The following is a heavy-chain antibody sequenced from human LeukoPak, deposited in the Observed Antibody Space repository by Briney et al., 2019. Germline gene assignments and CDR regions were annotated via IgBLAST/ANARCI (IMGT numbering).Heavy chain of an antibody. CDR2: ISSSGSTI. D-gene: IGHD3-22*01. J-gene: IGHJ3*02. Sequence: GGSLRLSCAASGFTFSSYEMNWVRQAPGKGLEWVSYISSSGSTIYYADSVKGRFTISRDNAKNSLYLQMNSLRAEDTAVYYCASDDSSGYPPGAFDIWGQGTMVTVSS. V-gene: IGHV3-48*03. CDR3: ASDDSSGYPPGAFDI. CDR1: GFTFSSYE.